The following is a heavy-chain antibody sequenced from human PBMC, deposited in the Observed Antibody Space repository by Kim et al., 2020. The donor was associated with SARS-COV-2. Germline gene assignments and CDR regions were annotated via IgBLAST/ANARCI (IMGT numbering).Heavy chain of an antibody. D-gene: IGHD3-22*01. CDR1: GFTFSSYS. J-gene: IGHJ4*02. CDR3: ARVANHYDSSGYSHPYFDS. Sequence: GGSLRLSCAASGFTFSSYSMNWVRQAPGKGLEWVSSISSSSSYIYYADSVKGRFTISRDNAKNSLYLQMNSLRAEDTAVYYCARVANHYDSSGYSHPYFDSWGQGTLVTVSS. V-gene: IGHV3-21*04. CDR2: ISSSSSYI.